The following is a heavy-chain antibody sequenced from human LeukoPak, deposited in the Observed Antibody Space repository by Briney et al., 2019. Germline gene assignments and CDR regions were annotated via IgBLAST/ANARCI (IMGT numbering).Heavy chain of an antibody. Sequence: GGSLRLSCAASGFTFSSYAMGWVRQAPGKGLEWGSAISGRGESTSYADSVKGRFTNSRASPKTTMYRHMNRLKAQDTSYYYCAIAHSGSYYLPFGYWGQGTLVTVS. CDR1: GFTFSSYA. J-gene: IGHJ4*02. V-gene: IGHV3-23*01. D-gene: IGHD1-26*01. CDR3: AIAHSGSYYLPFGY. CDR2: ISGRGEST.